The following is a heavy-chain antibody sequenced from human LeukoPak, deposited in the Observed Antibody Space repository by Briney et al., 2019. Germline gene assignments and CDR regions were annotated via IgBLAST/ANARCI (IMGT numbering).Heavy chain of an antibody. Sequence: SETLSLTCTVSGGSVSSGSYYWSWIRQPPGKGLEWIGYIYYSGSTNYNPSLKSRVTMSVDTSKNQLSLKLTSVTAADTAVYYCATAGCSSDLYYYYYGMDVWGQGTTVTVSS. V-gene: IGHV4-61*01. CDR2: IYYSGST. CDR1: GGSVSSGSYY. J-gene: IGHJ6*02. CDR3: ATAGCSSDLYYYYYGMDV. D-gene: IGHD6-19*01.